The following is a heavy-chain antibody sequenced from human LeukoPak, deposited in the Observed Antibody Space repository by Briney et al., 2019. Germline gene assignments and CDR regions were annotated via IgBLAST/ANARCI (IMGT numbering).Heavy chain of an antibody. CDR1: GFTFSSYA. V-gene: IGHV3-30*04. CDR3: ARARYYDSSGYYPPLTTGYYGMDV. J-gene: IGHJ6*02. CDR2: ISYDGSNK. Sequence: GGSLRLSCAASGFTFSSYAMHWVRQAPGKGLEWVAVISYDGSNKYYADSVKGRFTISRDNSKNTLYPQMNSLRAEDTAVYYCARARYYDSSGYYPPLTTGYYGMDVWGQGTTVTVSS. D-gene: IGHD3-22*01.